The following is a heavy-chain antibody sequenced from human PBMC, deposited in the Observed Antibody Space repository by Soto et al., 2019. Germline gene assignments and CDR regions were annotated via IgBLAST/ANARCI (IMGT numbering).Heavy chain of an antibody. Sequence: QITLKESGPTLVKPTQTLTLTCTFSGFSLSTSGVGVGWIRQPPGKALEWLALIYWDDDKRYSPSLKSRLTITKVTSQNQVVLTMAHMDPVATATYYCAHLTYYVVSSAYYWYFELWGRGTLVTVSS. CDR3: AHLTYYVVSSAYYWYFEL. J-gene: IGHJ2*01. V-gene: IGHV2-5*02. D-gene: IGHD3-22*01. CDR2: IYWDDDK. CDR1: GFSLSTSGVG.